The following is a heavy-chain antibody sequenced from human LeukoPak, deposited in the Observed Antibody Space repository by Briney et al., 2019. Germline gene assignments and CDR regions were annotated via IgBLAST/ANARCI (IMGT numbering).Heavy chain of an antibody. J-gene: IGHJ6*02. V-gene: IGHV3-30*18. CDR3: AKGLTTVPYYYGMDV. CDR1: GFTFSSYG. D-gene: IGHD4-17*01. Sequence: PGRSLRLSCASSGFTFSSYGMHWVRQAPGKGLEWVAVISYDGSNKYYADSVKGRFTISRDNSKNTLYLQINSLRAEDTAVYYCAKGLTTVPYYYGMDVWGQGTTVTVSS. CDR2: ISYDGSNK.